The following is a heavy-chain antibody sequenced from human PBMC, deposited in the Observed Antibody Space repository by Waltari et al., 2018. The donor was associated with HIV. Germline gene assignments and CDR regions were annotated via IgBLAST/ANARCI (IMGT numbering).Heavy chain of an antibody. CDR2: ISSSGSTI. J-gene: IGHJ4*02. Sequence: QVELVESGGGLVKPGGSLRLYCAAPGFTLIVYYMSWIRQAPGKGPEWVSYISSSGSTIYYADSVKGRFAISRDNAKNSLYLQMNSLRADDTAVYYCARVRSGYYDYWGQGTPVTVSS. CDR3: ARVRSGYYDY. V-gene: IGHV3-11*01. CDR1: GFTLIVYY. D-gene: IGHD3-22*01.